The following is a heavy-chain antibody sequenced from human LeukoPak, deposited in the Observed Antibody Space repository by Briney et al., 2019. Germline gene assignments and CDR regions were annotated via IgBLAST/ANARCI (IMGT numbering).Heavy chain of an antibody. J-gene: IGHJ4*02. CDR3: ARCSAASRVFDY. CDR2: INHSGST. CDR1: GGSFSGYY. Sequence: SETLSLTCAVYGGSFSGYYWNWIRQPPGKGLEWIGEINHSGSTNYNPSLKSRVTISVDTSKNQFSLKLSSVTAADTAVYYCARCSAASRVFDYWGQGTLVTVSS. V-gene: IGHV4-34*01. D-gene: IGHD2-15*01.